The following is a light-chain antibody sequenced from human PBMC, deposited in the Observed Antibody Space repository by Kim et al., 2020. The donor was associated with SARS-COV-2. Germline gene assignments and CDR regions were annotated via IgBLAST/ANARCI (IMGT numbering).Light chain of an antibody. CDR1: QSVSSN. V-gene: IGKV3-15*01. Sequence: VSPGERATLSCRASQSVSSNLAWYQQKPGQAPRLLIYSASTRATGIPARFSGSVSGTEFTLTISSLQSEDFAVYYCQQYNNWPYTFGQGTKLEI. J-gene: IGKJ2*01. CDR2: SAS. CDR3: QQYNNWPYT.